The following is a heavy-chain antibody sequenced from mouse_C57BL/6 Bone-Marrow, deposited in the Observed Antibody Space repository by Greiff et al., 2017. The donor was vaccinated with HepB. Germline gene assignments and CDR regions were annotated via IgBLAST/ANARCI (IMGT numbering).Heavy chain of an antibody. CDR2: IFPGSGST. CDR1: GYTFTDYY. V-gene: IGHV1-75*01. J-gene: IGHJ4*01. D-gene: IGHD2-4*01. Sequence: QVQLKQSGPELVKPGASVKISCKASGYTFTDYYINWVKQRPGEGLEWIGWIFPGSGSTYYNEKFKGKAKLTVDKSSSTAYMLLSSLTSEDSAVYFCARWGYYDYDDAMDYWGQGTAVTVSS. CDR3: ARWGYYDYDDAMDY.